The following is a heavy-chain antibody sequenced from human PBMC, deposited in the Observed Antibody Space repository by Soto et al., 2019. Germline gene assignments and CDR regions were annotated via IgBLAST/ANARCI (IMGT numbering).Heavy chain of an antibody. D-gene: IGHD6-19*01. CDR1: GFSFTGHY. Sequence: GASVKVSCKASGFSFTGHYVHWVRQAPGQGPEWMGWINPNTGDTIYAQLFQGRVTLTTDTPINTAYMELSRLTSDDTAVYFCVGSSILVTGSDPFDYWGQGSLVTVSS. J-gene: IGHJ4*02. CDR2: INPNTGDT. CDR3: VGSSILVTGSDPFDY. V-gene: IGHV1-2*02.